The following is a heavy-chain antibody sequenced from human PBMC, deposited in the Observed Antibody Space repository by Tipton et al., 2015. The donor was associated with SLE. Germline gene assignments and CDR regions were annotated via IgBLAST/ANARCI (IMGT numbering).Heavy chain of an antibody. D-gene: IGHD3-3*01. J-gene: IGHJ6*03. CDR3: ARIVTYYDFWSGPGKVYYYYYMDV. CDR1: GGSFSGYY. CDR2: INHSGST. Sequence: TLSLTCVVYGGSFSGYYWSWIRQPPGKGLEWIGEINHSGSTNYNPSLKSRVTISVDTSKNQFSLKLSSVTAADTAVYYCARIVTYYDFWSGPGKVYYYYYMDVWGKGTTVTVSS. V-gene: IGHV4-34*01.